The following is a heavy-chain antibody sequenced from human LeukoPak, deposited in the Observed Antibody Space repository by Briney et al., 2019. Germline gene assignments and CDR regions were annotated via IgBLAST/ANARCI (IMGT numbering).Heavy chain of an antibody. CDR2: INPNSGGT. V-gene: IGHV1-2*02. Sequence: ASVKVSCKASGYTFTGYYMHWVRQAPGQGLEWMGWINPNSGGTNYAQKFQGRVTMTRDTSISTAYMELSRLRSDDTAVYYCAMCSSTSCYFDYWGQGTLVTVSS. J-gene: IGHJ4*02. CDR3: AMCSSTSCYFDY. D-gene: IGHD2-2*01. CDR1: GYTFTGYY.